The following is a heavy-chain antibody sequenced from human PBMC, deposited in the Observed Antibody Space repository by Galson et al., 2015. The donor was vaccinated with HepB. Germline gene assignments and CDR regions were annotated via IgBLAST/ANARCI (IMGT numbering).Heavy chain of an antibody. Sequence: SVKVSCKASGYTFTSYGISWVRQAPGQGLEWMGWISAYNGNTNYAQKLQGRVTMTTDTSTSTAYMELRSLRSDDTAVYYCARVQMVDFWSAGGYCCYFDYWGQGTLVTVSS. D-gene: IGHD3-3*01. CDR2: ISAYNGNT. J-gene: IGHJ4*02. V-gene: IGHV1-18*04. CDR3: ARVQMVDFWSAGGYCCYFDY. CDR1: GYTFTSYG.